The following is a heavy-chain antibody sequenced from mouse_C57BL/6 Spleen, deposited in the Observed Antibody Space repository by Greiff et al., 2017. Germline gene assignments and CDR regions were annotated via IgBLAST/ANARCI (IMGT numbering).Heavy chain of an antibody. CDR3: ARKVATDYAMDY. J-gene: IGHJ4*01. CDR1: GYAFSSSW. V-gene: IGHV1-82*01. Sequence: QVQLQQSGPELVKPGASVKISCKASGYAFSSSWMNWVKQRPGQGLEWIGRIYPGDGDTNYNGKFKGKATLTADKSSSTAYMQLSSLTSEDSAVYFCARKVATDYAMDYWGQGTSVTVSS. D-gene: IGHD1-1*01. CDR2: IYPGDGDT.